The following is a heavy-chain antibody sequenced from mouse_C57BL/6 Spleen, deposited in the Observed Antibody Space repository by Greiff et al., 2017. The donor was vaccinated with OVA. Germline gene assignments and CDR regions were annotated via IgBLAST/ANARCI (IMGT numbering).Heavy chain of an antibody. J-gene: IGHJ2*01. CDR2: IDPSASYT. CDR3: ARRGTGY. Sequence: QVPLKQPGAELVKPGASVKLSCTASGSTFPRYWLQWVHQRPGPGLEWIGQIDPSASYTTSNHKFKGKATLTVYTSSSTAYMQLSSLTSEDSAVYYCARRGTGYWGQGTTLTVSS. D-gene: IGHD3-3*01. V-gene: IGHV1-50*01. CDR1: GSTFPRYW.